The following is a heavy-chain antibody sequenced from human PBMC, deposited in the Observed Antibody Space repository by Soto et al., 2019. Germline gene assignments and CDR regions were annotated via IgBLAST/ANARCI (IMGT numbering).Heavy chain of an antibody. Sequence: GGSLRLSCAASGFTFSTYWMHWVRQAPGKGLVWVSRINSDGSTTNYADSVRGRFTISRDNAKNSLYLQMNSLRDEDTAVYYCARETYYDILTGYFTALDYWGQGTLVTVPQ. CDR2: INSDGSTT. CDR3: ARETYYDILTGYFTALDY. D-gene: IGHD3-9*01. V-gene: IGHV3-74*01. J-gene: IGHJ4*02. CDR1: GFTFSTYW.